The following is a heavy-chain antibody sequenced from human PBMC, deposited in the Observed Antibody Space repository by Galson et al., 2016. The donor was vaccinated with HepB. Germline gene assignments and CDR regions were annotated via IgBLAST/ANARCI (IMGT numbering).Heavy chain of an antibody. D-gene: IGHD4-17*01. J-gene: IGHJ4*02. CDR3: ASVSTVTTNFFHR. CDR2: IYPGDSDT. V-gene: IGHV5-51*01. CDR1: GDIFTSYW. Sequence: QSGAEVKMPGESLKISCKLSGDIFTSYWIGWVRQMPGKGLEWMGVIYPGDSDTRYSPSFEDQVIISADRSNSIAYLQWRALKTSDSGMYFCASVSTVTTNFFHRWGQGTLVSVSS.